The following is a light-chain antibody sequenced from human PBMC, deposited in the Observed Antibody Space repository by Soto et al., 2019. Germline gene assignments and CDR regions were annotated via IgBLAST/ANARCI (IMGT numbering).Light chain of an antibody. Sequence: EILLTQSPATLAFSPGGRATLSCRASQSVRRYLAWYQQKPGQAPRLLIYDASTRATGIPARFSGSGSETDFTLTITSLEPEDFAVYYCQQRNNWPPITFGQGTRLEI. J-gene: IGKJ5*01. CDR2: DAS. CDR3: QQRNNWPPIT. CDR1: QSVRRY. V-gene: IGKV3-11*01.